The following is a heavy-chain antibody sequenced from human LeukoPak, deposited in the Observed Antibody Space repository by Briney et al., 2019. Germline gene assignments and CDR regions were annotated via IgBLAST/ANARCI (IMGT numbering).Heavy chain of an antibody. CDR2: IYYSGST. Sequence: SETLSLTCTVSGGSISSSSYYWGWIRQPPGKGLEWIGSIYYSGSTYYNPSLKSRVTISVDTSKNQFSLKLSSVTAADTAVYYCARRSQYQLLYVYWGQGTLVTVSS. CDR1: GGSISSSSYY. V-gene: IGHV4-39*07. J-gene: IGHJ4*02. CDR3: ARRSQYQLLYVY. D-gene: IGHD2-2*02.